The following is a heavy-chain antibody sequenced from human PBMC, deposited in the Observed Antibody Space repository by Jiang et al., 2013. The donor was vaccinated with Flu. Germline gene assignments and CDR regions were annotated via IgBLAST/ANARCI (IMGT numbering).Heavy chain of an antibody. J-gene: IGHJ4*02. CDR1: GYTFTSYD. Sequence: SGAEVKKPGASVKVSCKASGYTFTSYDINWVRQATGQGLEWMGWMNPNSGNTGYAQKFQGRVTMTRNTSISTAYMELSSLRSEDTAVYYCARASYYDILTGYYYFDYWGQGTLVTVSS. CDR3: ARASYYDILTGYYYFDY. CDR2: MNPNSGNT. D-gene: IGHD3-9*01. V-gene: IGHV1-8*01.